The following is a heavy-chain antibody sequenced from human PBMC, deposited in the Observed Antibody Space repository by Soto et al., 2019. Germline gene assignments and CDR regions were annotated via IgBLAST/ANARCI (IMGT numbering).Heavy chain of an antibody. V-gene: IGHV3-15*07. CDR1: GFIFNKAW. D-gene: IGHD3-22*01. Sequence: GGSLRLSCAASGFIFNKAWINWVRQAPGKGLEWVGRIKSKTDGGTPDFAAPVKGRFAISRDDSKNVVYLQMNSLKVEDTGIYYCTLFSFSTMIVVCFDFWCHRILVTVFS. CDR3: TLFSFSTMIVVCFDF. CDR2: IKSKTDGGTP. J-gene: IGHJ4*01.